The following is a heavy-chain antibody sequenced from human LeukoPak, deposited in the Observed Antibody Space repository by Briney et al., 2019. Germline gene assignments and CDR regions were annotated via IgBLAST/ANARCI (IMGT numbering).Heavy chain of an antibody. Sequence: PGGSLRLSCAASGFTFNTYCMNWVRQAPGKGLEWVSCISSSSSYIYYADSVKGRFTISRDNAKNSLYLQMNSLRAEDTGVYYCARVFTSFGVKYIRVYYYYIDVWDKGTTVTVSS. CDR2: ISSSSSYI. J-gene: IGHJ6*03. V-gene: IGHV3-21*01. D-gene: IGHD3-3*01. CDR3: ARVFTSFGVKYIRVYYYYIDV. CDR1: GFTFNTYC.